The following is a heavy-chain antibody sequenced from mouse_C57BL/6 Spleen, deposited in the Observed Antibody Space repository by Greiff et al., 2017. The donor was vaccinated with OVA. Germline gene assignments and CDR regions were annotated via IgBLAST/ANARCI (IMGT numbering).Heavy chain of an antibody. Sequence: QVQLQQSGAELVMPGASVKLSCKASGYTFTSYWMHWVKQRPGQGLEWIGEIDPSDSYTNYNQKFKGKSTLTVDKSSSTAYMQLSSLTSEDSAVYYCARPYYYGSSYNYAMDYWGQGTSVTVSS. V-gene: IGHV1-69*01. CDR1: GYTFTSYW. D-gene: IGHD1-1*01. J-gene: IGHJ4*01. CDR2: IDPSDSYT. CDR3: ARPYYYGSSYNYAMDY.